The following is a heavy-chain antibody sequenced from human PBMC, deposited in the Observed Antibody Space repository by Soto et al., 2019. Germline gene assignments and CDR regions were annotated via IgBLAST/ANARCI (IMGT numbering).Heavy chain of an antibody. CDR2: IYTSGST. D-gene: IGHD3-3*01. V-gene: IGHV4-4*07. Sequence: QVQLQESGPGLVKPSETLSLTCTVSGGSISSYYWSWIRQPAGKGLEWIGRIYTSGSTNYNPSLKSRVTMSVDTSKNQFSLKLSSVTAADTAVYYCARSTRNTIFGVADPFYYYYYYGMDVWGQGTTVTVSS. CDR3: ARSTRNTIFGVADPFYYYYYYGMDV. CDR1: GGSISSYY. J-gene: IGHJ6*02.